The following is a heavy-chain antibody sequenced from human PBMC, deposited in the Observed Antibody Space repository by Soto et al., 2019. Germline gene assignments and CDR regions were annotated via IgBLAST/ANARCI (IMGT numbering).Heavy chain of an antibody. CDR1: GFTFSSYS. V-gene: IGHV3-21*01. J-gene: IGHJ4*02. CDR2: ISSSSSYI. D-gene: IGHD2-2*01. Sequence: EVQLVESGGGLVKPGGSLRLSCAASGFTFSSYSRNWVRQAPGKGLEWVSSISSSSSYIYYADSVKGRFTISRDNAKNALYLQMNSLRAEDTAVYYCARASTPTDDYGDYWGQGTLVTVSS. CDR3: ARASTPTDDYGDY.